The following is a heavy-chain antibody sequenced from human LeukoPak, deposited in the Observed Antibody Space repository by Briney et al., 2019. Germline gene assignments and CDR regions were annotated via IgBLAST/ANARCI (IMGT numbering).Heavy chain of an antibody. CDR2: IYYSGST. J-gene: IGHJ4*02. V-gene: IGHV4-59*01. Sequence: SETLSLTCTVSGGSISSYYWSWIRQPPGKGLEWIGYIYYSGSTNYNPSLKSRVTISVDTSMNQFSLKLSSVTAADTAVYYCAREKYSSSNYFDYWGQGTLVTVSS. D-gene: IGHD6-6*01. CDR3: AREKYSSSNYFDY. CDR1: GGSISSYY.